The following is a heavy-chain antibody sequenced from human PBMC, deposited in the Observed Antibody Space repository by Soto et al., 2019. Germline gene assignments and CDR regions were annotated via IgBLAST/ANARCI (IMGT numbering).Heavy chain of an antibody. CDR2: ISGNGGTT. CDR1: GFTFGTYD. Sequence: EVQLLESGGDLAQPGGSLRLSCAASGFTFGTYDMSWVRQAPGKGLEWVSAISGNGGTTYADSVKGRFTISRDNSKNTLYLQMNSLTADDTAVYYCAKVAPAHWSFDLWGRGTLVTVSS. J-gene: IGHJ2*01. CDR3: AKVAPAHWSFDL. V-gene: IGHV3-23*01.